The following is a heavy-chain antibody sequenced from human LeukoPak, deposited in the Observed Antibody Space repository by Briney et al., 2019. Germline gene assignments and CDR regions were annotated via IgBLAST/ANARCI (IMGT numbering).Heavy chain of an antibody. Sequence: SETLSLTCAVYGGSFSGYYWSWIRQPAGKGLEWIGRIYTSGSTYYNPSLKSRVTISVDTSMNQFSLKLSSVTAADTAVYYCARGQQWVSYYFDYWGQGTLVTVSS. J-gene: IGHJ4*02. CDR1: GGSFSGYY. V-gene: IGHV4-59*10. CDR3: ARGQQWVSYYFDY. D-gene: IGHD6-19*01. CDR2: IYTSGST.